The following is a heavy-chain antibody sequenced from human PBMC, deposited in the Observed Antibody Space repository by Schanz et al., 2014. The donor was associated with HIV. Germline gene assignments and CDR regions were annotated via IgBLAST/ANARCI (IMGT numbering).Heavy chain of an antibody. J-gene: IGHJ4*02. V-gene: IGHV3-23*01. CDR3: AKSTWVDN. CDR2: ISEFGGSA. Sequence: EVQLLESGGGLVQPGGSLRLSCAASGFTFSSLGMSWVRQGPGEGLEWVSGISEFGGSAWYADSVKGRFPISRDNSKNTLYLQMDSLRAEDTALYFCAKSTWVDNCGQGTLVTVSS. CDR1: GFTFSSLG. D-gene: IGHD2-2*01.